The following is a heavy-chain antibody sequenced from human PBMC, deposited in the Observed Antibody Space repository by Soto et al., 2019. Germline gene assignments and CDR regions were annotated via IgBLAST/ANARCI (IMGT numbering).Heavy chain of an antibody. CDR3: TRGLASGDY. D-gene: IGHD6-6*01. J-gene: IGHJ4*02. V-gene: IGHV1-46*03. Sequence: QVQLVQPGAEVKKPGASVKFSCKASGYIFTNFYIHWVRQAPGQGLEWIGIINPNGGSTNYAQNCQGRVTMTRDTSTSTVDMDLSSRRSEDTAVYYCTRGLASGDYWGQGTLITVSS. CDR2: INPNGGST. CDR1: GYIFTNFY.